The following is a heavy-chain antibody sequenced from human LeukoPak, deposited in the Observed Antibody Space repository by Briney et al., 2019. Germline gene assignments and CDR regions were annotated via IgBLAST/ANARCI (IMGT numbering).Heavy chain of an antibody. CDR3: ARGETLAGMDV. J-gene: IGHJ6*02. Sequence: PGGSLRLSCAASGFTVSSSYMSWVRQAPGKGLEWVAVIWYDGSNKYYADSVKGRFTISRDNSKNTLYLQMNSLRAEDTAVYYCARGETLAGMDVWGQGTTVTVSS. CDR1: GFTVSSSY. V-gene: IGHV3-33*08. CDR2: IWYDGSNK.